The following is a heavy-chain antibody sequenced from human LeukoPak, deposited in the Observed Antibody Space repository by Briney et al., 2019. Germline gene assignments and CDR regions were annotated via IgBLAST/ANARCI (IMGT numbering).Heavy chain of an antibody. CDR2: IYNGGII. D-gene: IGHD3-10*01. V-gene: IGHV4-4*07. CDR1: GDSISRYY. Sequence: PSETLSPTCTVSGDSISRYYWSWIRQPAGKGLEWIGRIYNGGIITYNPSLKSRVTMSIDTSNNQFSLRLRFVTAADTAVYYCAKSNGYGLVDIWGQGTMVTVSS. J-gene: IGHJ3*02. CDR3: AKSNGYGLVDI.